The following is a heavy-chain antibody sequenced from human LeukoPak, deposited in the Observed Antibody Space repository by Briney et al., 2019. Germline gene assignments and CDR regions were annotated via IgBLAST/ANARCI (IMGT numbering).Heavy chain of an antibody. J-gene: IGHJ5*01. CDR1: GFTFRSYG. V-gene: IGHV3-23*01. D-gene: IGHD6-6*01. CDR2: ISGSGSGI. CDR3: AKRTRRLSSSEFDF. Sequence: GSLRLSCAASGFTFRSYGMSWVRQGPGKGLEWVSSISGSGSGIYYADSVKGRFTISRDNSSNTVFLQMNGLRVDDTAIYYCAKRTRRLSSSEFDFWGQGTLVTVSS.